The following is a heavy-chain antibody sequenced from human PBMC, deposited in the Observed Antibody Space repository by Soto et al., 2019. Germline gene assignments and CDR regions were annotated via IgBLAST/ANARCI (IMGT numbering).Heavy chain of an antibody. CDR1: GFIFSNFG. J-gene: IGHJ6*02. CDR2: IWYDGSNE. CDR3: ARDDIPGIAVATYGMDV. V-gene: IGHV3-33*01. D-gene: IGHD6-19*01. Sequence: QVQLVESGGGVVQPGRSLRLSCAASGFIFSNFGMQWVRQAPGKGLEWVAVIWYDGSNEYYADSVKGRFTISKDNSKNTLYLQMNSLRAEDTAVYYCARDDIPGIAVATYGMDVWGQGTTVIVSS.